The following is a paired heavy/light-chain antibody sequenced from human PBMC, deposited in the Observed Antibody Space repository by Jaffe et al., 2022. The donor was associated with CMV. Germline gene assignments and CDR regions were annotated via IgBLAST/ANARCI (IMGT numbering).Light chain of an antibody. CDR1: QSVSSSY. V-gene: IGKV3-20*01. CDR2: GAS. Sequence: EIVLTQSPGTLSLSPGERATLSCRASQSVSSSYLAWYQQKPGQAPRLLIYGASSRATGIPDRFSGSGSGTDFTLTISRLEPEDFAVYYCQQYGSSQTFGQGTKVEIK. CDR3: QQYGSSQT. J-gene: IGKJ1*01.
Heavy chain of an antibody. CDR2: IYYSGST. Sequence: QLQLQESGPGLVKPSETLSLTCTVSGGSISSSSYYWGWIRQPPGKGLEWIGSIYYSGSTYYNPSLKSRVTISVDTSKNQFSLKLSSVTAADTAVYYCARPYYYGSGSYYGDAFDIWGQGTMVTVSS. D-gene: IGHD3-10*01. V-gene: IGHV4-39*01. J-gene: IGHJ3*02. CDR3: ARPYYYGSGSYYGDAFDI. CDR1: GGSISSSSYY.